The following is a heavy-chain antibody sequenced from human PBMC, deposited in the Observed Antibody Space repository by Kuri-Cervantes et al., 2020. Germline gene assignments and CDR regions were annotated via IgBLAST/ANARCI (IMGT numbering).Heavy chain of an antibody. CDR2: ISSSSSYI. D-gene: IGHD3-22*01. Sequence: GESLKISCAASGFSFSSYGMSWVGQAPGKGPEWVSSISSSSSYIYYADSVKGRFTISRDNAKNSLYLQMNSLRDEDTAVYYCARGGSEDYYDSSEYYYYGMDVWGQGTTVTVSS. CDR3: ARGGSEDYYDSSEYYYYGMDV. V-gene: IGHV3-21*01. CDR1: GFSFSSYG. J-gene: IGHJ6*02.